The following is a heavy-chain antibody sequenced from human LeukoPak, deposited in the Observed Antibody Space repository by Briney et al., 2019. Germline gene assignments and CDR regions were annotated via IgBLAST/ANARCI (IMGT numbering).Heavy chain of an antibody. V-gene: IGHV5-51*01. J-gene: IGHJ4*02. Sequence: GESLKISCETSGHSFTSNWIAWVRQKPGKGLEWMGIIYPGDSETRYSPSFQGQVTISVDKSVRSAYLSWSSLKASDTAMYYCVRQVQSYGAVGYFDYWGQGTLVAVSS. CDR2: IYPGDSET. CDR3: VRQVQSYGAVGYFDY. D-gene: IGHD4-17*01. CDR1: GHSFTSNW.